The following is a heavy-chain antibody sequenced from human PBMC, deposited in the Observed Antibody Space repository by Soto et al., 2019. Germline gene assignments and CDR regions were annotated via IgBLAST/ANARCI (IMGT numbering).Heavy chain of an antibody. CDR3: ARGSKVRRFDY. J-gene: IGHJ4*02. CDR2: INHSGST. D-gene: IGHD3-10*01. Sequence: PSETLSLTCAVYGGSFSGYYWSWIRQPPGKGLEWIGEINHSGSTNYNPSLNSRVTISVDTSKNQFSLKLSSVTAADTAVYYCARGSKVRRFDYWGQGTLVPVSS. V-gene: IGHV4-34*01. CDR1: GGSFSGYY.